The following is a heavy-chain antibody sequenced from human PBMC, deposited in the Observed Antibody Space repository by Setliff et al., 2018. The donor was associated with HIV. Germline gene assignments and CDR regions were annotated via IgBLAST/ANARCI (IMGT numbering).Heavy chain of an antibody. V-gene: IGHV4-34*01. CDR1: GESFSGNQ. CDR2: ISHDGST. CDR3: ARARNYCTTTKFPTFGSIFYNFYYMDV. J-gene: IGHJ6*03. Sequence: SETLSLTCAVYGESFSGNQWIWFRQPPGMGLDWIGEISHDGSTDYNPSLKGRVTISVDASKNQFSLKLNSVTAADTAVYFCARARNYCTTTKFPTFGSIFYNFYYMDVWGKGTTVTVSS. D-gene: IGHD2-8*01.